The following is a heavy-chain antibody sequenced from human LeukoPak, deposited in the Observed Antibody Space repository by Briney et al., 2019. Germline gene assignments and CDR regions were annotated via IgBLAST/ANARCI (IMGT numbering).Heavy chain of an antibody. D-gene: IGHD3-16*01. CDR1: GGSFSGYY. CDR2: INHSGST. J-gene: IGHJ5*02. V-gene: IGHV4-34*01. CDR3: ARDGLGVHPGLDP. Sequence: SETLSLTCAVYGGSFSGYYWSWIRQPPGKGLEWIGEINHSGSTNYNPSLKSRVTISVDTSKNQFSLKLSSVTAADTAVYYCARDGLGVHPGLDPWGQGTLVTVSS.